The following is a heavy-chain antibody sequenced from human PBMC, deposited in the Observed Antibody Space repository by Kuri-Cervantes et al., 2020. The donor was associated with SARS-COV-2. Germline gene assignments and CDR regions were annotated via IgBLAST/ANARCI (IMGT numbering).Heavy chain of an antibody. D-gene: IGHD1-26*01. J-gene: IGHJ4*02. Sequence: GESLKISCAASGFTFSSYWMSWVRQAPGKGLEWVANIKQDGSEKYYVDSVKGRFTISRDNAKNSLYLQMNSLRAEDTALYYCARDSLRGSGSSYYFDYWGQGTLVTVSS. CDR2: IKQDGSEK. CDR3: ARDSLRGSGSSYYFDY. CDR1: GFTFSSYW. V-gene: IGHV3-7*03.